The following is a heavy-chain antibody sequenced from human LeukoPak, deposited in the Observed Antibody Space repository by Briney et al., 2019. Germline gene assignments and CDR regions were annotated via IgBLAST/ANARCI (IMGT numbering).Heavy chain of an antibody. CDR3: ARDGLVSIAARPYFDY. Sequence: ASVKVSCKASGYTFTSYAMNWVRQAPGQGLEWMGWINTNTGNPTYAQGFTGRFVFSLDTSVSTAYLQISSLKAEDTAMYYCARDGLVSIAARPYFDYWGQGTLVTVSS. V-gene: IGHV7-4-1*02. CDR2: INTNTGNP. CDR1: GYTFTSYA. D-gene: IGHD6-6*01. J-gene: IGHJ4*02.